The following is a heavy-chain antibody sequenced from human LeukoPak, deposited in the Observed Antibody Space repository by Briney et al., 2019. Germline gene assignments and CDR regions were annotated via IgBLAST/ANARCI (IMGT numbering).Heavy chain of an antibody. V-gene: IGHV3-23*01. J-gene: IGHJ4*02. CDR1: GFTFSSYD. CDR3: AKGSGYDRRLFDY. Sequence: GGSLRLSCAASGFTFSSYDMTWVRQAPGRGPEWVSSIRPSGDNTYYGDSVKGRFTISRDNSKNTLYLQMNSLRAEDTAVYYCAKGSGYDRRLFDYWGQGTLVTVSS. CDR2: IRPSGDNT. D-gene: IGHD5-12*01.